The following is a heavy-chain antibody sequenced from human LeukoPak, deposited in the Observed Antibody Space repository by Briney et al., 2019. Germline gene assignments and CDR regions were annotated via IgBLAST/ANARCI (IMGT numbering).Heavy chain of an antibody. CDR1: GFTFSSYA. J-gene: IGHJ3*02. V-gene: IGHV3-23*01. CDR3: AKDRRNYYYGSSFDI. CDR2: ISGSGGST. D-gene: IGHD3-10*01. Sequence: PGGSLRLSCAASGFTFSSYAMSWVRQAPGKGLEWVTAISGSGGSTYYADSVKGRFTISRDNSKNTLYLQMNSLRAEDTAVYYCAKDRRNYYYGSSFDIWGQGTMVTVSS.